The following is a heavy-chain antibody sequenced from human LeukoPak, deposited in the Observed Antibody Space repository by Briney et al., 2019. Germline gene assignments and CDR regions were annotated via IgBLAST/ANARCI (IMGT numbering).Heavy chain of an antibody. CDR1: GGSFSGYY. J-gene: IGHJ2*01. Sequence: SETLSLTCAVYGGSFSGYYWSWIRQPPGKGLEWIGEINHSGGTNYNPSLKSRVTISVDTSKNQFSLKLSSVTAADTAVYYCARVAQKLERIAVAGTSEWRANWYFDLWGRGTLVTVSS. D-gene: IGHD6-19*01. CDR3: ARVAQKLERIAVAGTSEWRANWYFDL. CDR2: INHSGGT. V-gene: IGHV4-34*01.